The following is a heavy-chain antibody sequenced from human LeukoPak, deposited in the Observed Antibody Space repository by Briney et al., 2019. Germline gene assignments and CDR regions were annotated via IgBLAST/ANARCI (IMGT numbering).Heavy chain of an antibody. CDR3: ARGWLTNTFDY. V-gene: IGHV3-48*02. CDR1: GFTLSSYS. CDR2: ISGRGDTI. J-gene: IGHJ4*02. Sequence: GGSLRLSCAASGFTLSSYSMDWVRLAPGKGLEGVSHISGRGDTIYYADSVKGRFTISRDNAQNSLYLQMNSLRDEDTAVYYCARGWLTNTFDYWGQGTLVIVSS. D-gene: IGHD6-19*01.